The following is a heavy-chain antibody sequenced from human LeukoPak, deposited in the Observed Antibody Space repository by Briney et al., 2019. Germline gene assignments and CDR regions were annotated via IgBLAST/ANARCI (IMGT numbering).Heavy chain of an antibody. CDR1: GGTFSSYA. Sequence: ASVKVSCKASGGTFSSYAISWVRQAPGQGLEWMGGIIPIFGTANYAQKFQGRVTITADESTSTAYMELSSLRSEDTAVYYYATKDWYYYDSSGYYYYYGMDVWGQGTTVTVSS. J-gene: IGHJ6*02. CDR3: ATKDWYYYDSSGYYYYYGMDV. D-gene: IGHD3-22*01. V-gene: IGHV1-69*13. CDR2: IIPIFGTA.